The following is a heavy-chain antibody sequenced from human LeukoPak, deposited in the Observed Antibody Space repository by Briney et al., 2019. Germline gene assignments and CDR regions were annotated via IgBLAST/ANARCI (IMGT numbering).Heavy chain of an antibody. J-gene: IGHJ1*01. Sequence: GGPLRLSCVASGFTVKTNSMSWVRQAPGKGLEWVSVIYTGGSTYYADSVNGRFTISRDNSKNTLYLQMTSLTAEDTAVYYCASAREYCISSECYDYFQHWGQGTLVSVSS. CDR1: GFTVKTNS. D-gene: IGHD2-2*01. CDR2: IYTGGST. CDR3: ASAREYCISSECYDYFQH. V-gene: IGHV3-53*01.